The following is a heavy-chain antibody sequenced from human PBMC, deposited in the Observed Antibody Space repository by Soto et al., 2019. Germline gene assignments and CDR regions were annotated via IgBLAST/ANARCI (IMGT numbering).Heavy chain of an antibody. CDR1: GGTFSSYA. J-gene: IGHJ5*02. Sequence: ASVKVSCKASGGTFSSYAISWVRQAPGQGLEWMGGIIPIFGTANYAQKFQGGVTITADESTSTAYMELSSLRSEDTAVYYCARGGCSSTSCYNPLNWFDPWGQGTLVTVSS. D-gene: IGHD2-2*02. CDR3: ARGGCSSTSCYNPLNWFDP. CDR2: IIPIFGTA. V-gene: IGHV1-69*13.